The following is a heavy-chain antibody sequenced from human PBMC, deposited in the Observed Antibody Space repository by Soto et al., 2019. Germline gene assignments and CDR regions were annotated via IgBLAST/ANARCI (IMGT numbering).Heavy chain of an antibody. CDR1: GFTFSDYC. CDR3: ARYCSGGSCHVGHYHYGMDV. D-gene: IGHD2-15*01. V-gene: IGHV3-48*02. Sequence: PGGSLRLSCAASGFTFSDYCVNWVRQAPGKGQEWISYISSSSSPIYYADSVKGRFTISRDNVKKSLYLQLNSLRDEDTAVYYCARYCSGGSCHVGHYHYGMDVWGQGTTVTVSS. CDR2: ISSSSSPI. J-gene: IGHJ6*02.